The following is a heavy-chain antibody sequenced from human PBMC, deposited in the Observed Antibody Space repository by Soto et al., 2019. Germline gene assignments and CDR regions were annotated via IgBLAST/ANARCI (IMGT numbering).Heavy chain of an antibody. Sequence: PSETLSLTCTVSGGSISSYYWSWIRQPPGKGLEWIGYLYYSGSTNYNPSLKSRVTISVDTSKKQFSLKLSSVTAADTAVYYCARGDYHGEIAYWGQGTLVPVAS. V-gene: IGHV4-59*01. CDR1: GGSISSYY. J-gene: IGHJ4*02. CDR3: ARGDYHGEIAY. CDR2: LYYSGST. D-gene: IGHD4-17*01.